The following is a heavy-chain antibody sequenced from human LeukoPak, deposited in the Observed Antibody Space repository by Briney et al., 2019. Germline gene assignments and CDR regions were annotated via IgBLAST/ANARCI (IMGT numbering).Heavy chain of an antibody. CDR2: IRYDGSNK. D-gene: IGHD1-26*01. CDR1: GFTFSTYG. CDR3: AKDAWSGSYYFDY. V-gene: IGHV3-30*02. Sequence: GGSLRLSCAASGFTFSTYGMHWVRQAPGKGLERVAFIRYDGSNKYYADSVKGRFTISRDNSKNTLYLQMNSLRAEDTAVYYCAKDAWSGSYYFDYWGQGTLVTVSS. J-gene: IGHJ4*02.